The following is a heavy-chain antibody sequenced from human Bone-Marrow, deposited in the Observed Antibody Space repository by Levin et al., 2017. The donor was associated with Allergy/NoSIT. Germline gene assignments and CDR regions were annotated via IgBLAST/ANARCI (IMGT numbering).Heavy chain of an antibody. CDR2: MSSSRNTI. V-gene: IGHV3-48*04. CDR3: ARSGSPRYYYGMDV. CDR1: GFSFHTYS. D-gene: IGHD3-16*01. J-gene: IGHJ6*02. Sequence: GGSLRLSCAASGFSFHTYSMNWIRQAPGKGLEFISYMSSSRNTIYYADSVRGRFTISRDSARNPLDLQLNSLRVDDTAVYYGARSGSPRYYYGMDVWGQGITVIVSS.